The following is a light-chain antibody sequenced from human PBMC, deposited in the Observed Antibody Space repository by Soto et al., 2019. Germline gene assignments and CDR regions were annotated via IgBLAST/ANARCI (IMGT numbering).Light chain of an antibody. V-gene: IGKV3-20*01. CDR1: QTLSSSF. CDR3: QQYGYLGT. Sequence: EIVLTQSPGTLSLSPGERATLSCRTSQTLSSSFLAWYQQTPGQAPRLLIYDTSTRAIDIPDRFSGSGSGTDFTLTISRLEPEDFAVYYCQQYGYLGTFVQGTKVEFK. J-gene: IGKJ1*01. CDR2: DTS.